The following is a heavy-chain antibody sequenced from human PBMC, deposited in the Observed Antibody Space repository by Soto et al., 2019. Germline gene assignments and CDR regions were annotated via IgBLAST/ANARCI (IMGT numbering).Heavy chain of an antibody. CDR1: GGSISSYY. CDR2: IYYSGST. J-gene: IGHJ4*02. D-gene: IGHD5-18*01. V-gene: IGHV4-59*01. CDR3: ARGLVDTAMVTFDY. Sequence: PSETLSLTCTVSGGSISSYYWSWIRQPPGKGLEWIGYIYYSGSTNYNPSLKSRVTISVDTSKNQFSLKLSSVTAADTAVYYCARGLVDTAMVTFDYWGQGTLVTVSS.